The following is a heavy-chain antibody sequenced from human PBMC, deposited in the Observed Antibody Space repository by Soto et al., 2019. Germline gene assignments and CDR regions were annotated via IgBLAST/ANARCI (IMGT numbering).Heavy chain of an antibody. CDR1: GGSITTSTYY. D-gene: IGHD5-18*01. CDR3: ARGRGYSYGLDP. J-gene: IGHJ5*02. V-gene: IGHV4-30-4*08. Sequence: SETLSLTCDVYGGSITTSTYYWGWIRLPPGKGLEWIGFISYSGTTSYSPSLKSRVAISLDTSKNQFSLSLSSVTAADTAVYYCARGRGYSYGLDPWGQGTLVTVSS. CDR2: ISYSGTT.